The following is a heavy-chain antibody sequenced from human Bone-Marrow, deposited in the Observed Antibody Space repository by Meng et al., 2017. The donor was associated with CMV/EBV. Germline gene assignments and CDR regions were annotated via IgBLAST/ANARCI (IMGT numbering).Heavy chain of an antibody. CDR2: ISYDGSNK. D-gene: IGHD6-6*01. CDR1: GFTFSSYA. V-gene: IGHV3-30-3*01. CDR3: ARGGYSSSLLDY. J-gene: IGHJ4*02. Sequence: GGSLRLSCAASGFTFSSYAMHWVRQAPGKGLEWVAVISYDGSNKYYPDSVKGRFTISRDNSKNTLYLQMNSLRAEDTAVYYCARGGYSSSLLDYWGQGTLVTVSS.